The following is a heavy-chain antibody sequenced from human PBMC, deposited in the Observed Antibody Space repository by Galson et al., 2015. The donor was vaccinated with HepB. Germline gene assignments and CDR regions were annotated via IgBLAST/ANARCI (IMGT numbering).Heavy chain of an antibody. CDR3: ARVDTATLPSDPLIDY. D-gene: IGHD5-18*01. CDR1: GYTFTSYG. CDR2: ISAYNGNT. Sequence: SVKVSCKASGYTFTSYGISWVRQAPGQGLEWMGWISAYNGNTNYAQKLQGRVTMTTDTSTSTAYMELRSLRSDDTAVYYCARVDTATLPSDPLIDYWGQGTLVTVSS. J-gene: IGHJ4*02. V-gene: IGHV1-18*01.